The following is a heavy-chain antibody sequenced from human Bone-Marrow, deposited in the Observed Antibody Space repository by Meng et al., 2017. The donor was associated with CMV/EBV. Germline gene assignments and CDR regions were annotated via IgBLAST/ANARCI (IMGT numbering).Heavy chain of an antibody. CDR1: FSVYY. V-gene: IGHV4-34*01. J-gene: IGHJ5*02. CDR2: INYRRSP. CDR3: ARVLGTVTTNWFDP. Sequence: FSVYYWAWIRQPPGKGLGRIWTINYRRSPNSAPSLKIRVTMSIDTAKAHFSLKLTSVTAADTAVYYCARVLGTVTTNWFDPWGQGTLVTVSS. D-gene: IGHD4-17*01.